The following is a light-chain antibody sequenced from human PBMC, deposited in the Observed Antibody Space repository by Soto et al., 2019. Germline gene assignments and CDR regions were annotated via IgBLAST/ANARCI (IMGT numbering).Light chain of an antibody. CDR1: QTVRNNY. CDR3: KQFSSYLLT. CDR2: DAS. J-gene: IGKJ4*01. Sequence: EFVLTQSPGTLSLSPGERATLSCRASQTVRNNYLAWYQQKPGQAPKLLIYDASSRATGIPDRFSGGGSGTDFILTISRLEPEDFEVYYCKQFSSYLLTFGGGTKVNIX. V-gene: IGKV3-20*01.